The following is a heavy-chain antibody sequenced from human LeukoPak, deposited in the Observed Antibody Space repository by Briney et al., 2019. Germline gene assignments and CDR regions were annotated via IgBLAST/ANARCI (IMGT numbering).Heavy chain of an antibody. Sequence: GESLKISCKGSGYSFTSYWIGWVRQMPGKGLEWMGIIYPGDSDTRYSPSVQGQVTISADKSISTAYLQWSSLKASDTAMYYCARRYPYDSSGYYYLEPSDYWGQGTLVTVSS. CDR1: GYSFTSYW. J-gene: IGHJ4*02. CDR2: IYPGDSDT. D-gene: IGHD3-22*01. V-gene: IGHV5-51*01. CDR3: ARRYPYDSSGYYYLEPSDY.